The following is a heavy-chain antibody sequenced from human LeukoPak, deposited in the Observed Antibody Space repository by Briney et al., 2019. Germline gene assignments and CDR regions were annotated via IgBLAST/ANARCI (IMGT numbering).Heavy chain of an antibody. J-gene: IGHJ4*02. D-gene: IGHD1-26*01. CDR2: ISSNGGST. CDR1: GFTFSSYA. Sequence: GGSLRLSCAASGFTFSSYAMHWVRQAPGKGLEYVSAISSNGGSTYYANSVKGRFTISRDNSKNTLYLQMGSLRAEDMAVYYCAREANSGLDYWGQGTLVTVSS. CDR3: AREANSGLDY. V-gene: IGHV3-64*01.